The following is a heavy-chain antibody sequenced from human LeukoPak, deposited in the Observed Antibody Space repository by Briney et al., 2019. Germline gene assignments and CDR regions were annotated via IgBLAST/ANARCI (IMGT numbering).Heavy chain of an antibody. Sequence: AGGSLRLSCAASGFIFSSYAMNWVRQAPGKGLEWVSAISGGGSTTYYADSVKGRFTLSRDNSKNTLYLQMNSLRVEDTAVYYCAKGRLAAAATMDNWGQGTLATVSS. J-gene: IGHJ4*02. CDR3: AKGRLAAAATMDN. CDR2: ISGGGSTT. CDR1: GFIFSSYA. D-gene: IGHD6-13*01. V-gene: IGHV3-23*01.